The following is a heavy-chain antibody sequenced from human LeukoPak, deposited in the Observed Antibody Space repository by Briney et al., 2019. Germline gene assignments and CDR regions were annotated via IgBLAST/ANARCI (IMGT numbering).Heavy chain of an antibody. J-gene: IGHJ6*03. CDR3: ARALQLGTYYYMDV. CDR1: GVSISSRDYY. Sequence: SETLSLTCTVSGVSISSRDYYWGWIRQPPGKGLEWCGNIYYSGSTYYNPSLKSRVTISVDTSKNQFSLKLSSVTAADTAVYYCARALQLGTYYYMDVWGKGTTVTVSS. CDR2: IYYSGST. D-gene: IGHD6-6*01. V-gene: IGHV4-39*07.